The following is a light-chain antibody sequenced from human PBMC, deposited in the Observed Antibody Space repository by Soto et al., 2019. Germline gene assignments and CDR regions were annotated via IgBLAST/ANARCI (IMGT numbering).Light chain of an antibody. CDR2: AAS. Sequence: DIQLTQSPSFLSASVGDRVTITCRASQGISNYLAWYQQKPGKAPKLLIYAASTLQSGVPSRFSGSGSGTEFTLTISSLQPEDFATYYCQQSNNFPAFTFGPGTKVDIK. CDR3: QQSNNFPAFT. J-gene: IGKJ3*01. V-gene: IGKV1-9*01. CDR1: QGISNY.